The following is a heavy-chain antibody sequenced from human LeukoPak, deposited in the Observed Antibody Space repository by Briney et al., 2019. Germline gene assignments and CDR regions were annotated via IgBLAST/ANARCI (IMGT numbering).Heavy chain of an antibody. J-gene: IGHJ6*02. CDR1: GDSVSSNSAA. CDR3: ARTYSGCDLSSNAMDV. V-gene: IGHV6-1*01. Sequence: KASQTLSLTCAISGDSVSSNSAAWNWVRQSPSRGLEWLGRTYYRSKWSNDYAVSVKSRLVINPDTSKNQFSLHLNSVTAEDSAVYYCARTYSGCDLSSNAMDVWGQGTTVTVSS. CDR2: TYYRSKWSN. D-gene: IGHD5-12*01.